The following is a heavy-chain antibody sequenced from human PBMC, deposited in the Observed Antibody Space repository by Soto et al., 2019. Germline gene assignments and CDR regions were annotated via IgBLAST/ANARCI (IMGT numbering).Heavy chain of an antibody. V-gene: IGHV1-69*13. CDR1: GGTISNYA. J-gene: IGHJ6*02. D-gene: IGHD5-18*01. CDR3: ARDKDTAMTRYSAYYYGMDV. CDR2: IIPIFGTA. Sequence: SVKVSCKAAGGTISNYAISWVRQAPGQGLEWMGGIIPIFGTANYAQKFQGRVTITADESTSTAYMELSSLRSEDTAVYYCARDKDTAMTRYSAYYYGMDVWGQGTTVTVSS.